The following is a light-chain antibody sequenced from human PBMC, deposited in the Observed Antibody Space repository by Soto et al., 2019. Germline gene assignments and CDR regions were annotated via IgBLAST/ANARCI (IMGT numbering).Light chain of an antibody. J-gene: IGKJ4*01. V-gene: IGKV1-5*01. CDR3: QQYDNYPLT. CDR2: DAS. CDR1: QSISSW. Sequence: DIQMTQSPSTLSASLGDRVTIXXRASQSISSWLAWYQQKPGKAPKVXIYDASSLESGVPSRFSGNGSGTEFTLTISGLQPDDFATYYCQQYDNYPLTFGGGTKVDIK.